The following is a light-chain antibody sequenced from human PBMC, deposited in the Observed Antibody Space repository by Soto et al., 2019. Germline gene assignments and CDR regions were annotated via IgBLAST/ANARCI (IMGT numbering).Light chain of an antibody. CDR3: QQYNKWPPWT. CDR2: GAS. J-gene: IGKJ1*01. V-gene: IGKV3-15*01. CDR1: QYINTR. Sequence: EIVLTQSPATLSSFPGDRVTLSCRASQYINTRLAWYQHRPGQAPRLLIYGASTRATGVPARFSGSGSGTEFTLSISSLQSEDFAVYYCQQYNKWPPWTFGQGTKV.